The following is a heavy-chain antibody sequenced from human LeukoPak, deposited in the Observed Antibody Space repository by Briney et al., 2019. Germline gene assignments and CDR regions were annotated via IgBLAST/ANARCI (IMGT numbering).Heavy chain of an antibody. V-gene: IGHV4-34*01. CDR2: INHSGST. D-gene: IGHD6-6*01. CDR1: GGSFSGYY. CDR3: ARVPSFQSYSSYLGYYYYYYMDV. Sequence: PSETLSPTCAVYGGSFSGYYWSWIRQPPGKGLEWIGEINHSGSTNYNPSLKSRVTISVDTSKNQFSLKLSSVTAADTAVYYCARVPSFQSYSSYLGYYYYYYMDVWGKGTTVTVSS. J-gene: IGHJ6*03.